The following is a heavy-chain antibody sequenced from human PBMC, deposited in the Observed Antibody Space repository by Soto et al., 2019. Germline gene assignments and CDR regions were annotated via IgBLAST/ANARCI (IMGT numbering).Heavy chain of an antibody. Sequence: ASVNVSFKVSGYTLTELSMHWVRQAPGKWLELMGGFDPEDGETIYAQKFQGRVTMTEDTSTDTAYMELSSLRSEDTAVYYCAGDIVATVSYYDYYGMDVWGQGTTVTVSS. J-gene: IGHJ6*02. CDR2: FDPEDGET. D-gene: IGHD5-12*01. CDR3: AGDIVATVSYYDYYGMDV. CDR1: GYTLTELS. V-gene: IGHV1-24*01.